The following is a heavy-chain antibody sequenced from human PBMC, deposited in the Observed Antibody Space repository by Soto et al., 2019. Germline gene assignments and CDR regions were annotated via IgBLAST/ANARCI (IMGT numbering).Heavy chain of an antibody. CDR2: IWYDGSNK. J-gene: IGHJ3*02. Sequence: WGSLRLSCAASGVAFSSYGMHWVRQAPGKGLEWVAVIWYDGSNKYYADSVKGRFTISRDNSKNTLYLQMNSLRAEDTAVYYCARTVRGYSGYDSAFDIWGQGTMVTVSS. D-gene: IGHD5-12*01. CDR3: ARTVRGYSGYDSAFDI. CDR1: GVAFSSYG. V-gene: IGHV3-33*01.